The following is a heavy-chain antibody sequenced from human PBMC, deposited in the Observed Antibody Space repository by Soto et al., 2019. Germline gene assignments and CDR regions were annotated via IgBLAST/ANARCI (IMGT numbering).Heavy chain of an antibody. D-gene: IGHD3-22*01. CDR2: IIPIFGTA. Sequence: QVQLVQSGAEVKKPGSSVKVSCKASGGTFSSYAISWVRQAPGQGLEWMGGIIPIFGTANYAQKFQGRVTITADESTSTAYRELSSLRSEDTAVYYCARLKSTYYYDSSGYYYPTHAFDIWGQGTMVTVSS. J-gene: IGHJ3*02. CDR1: GGTFSSYA. V-gene: IGHV1-69*01. CDR3: ARLKSTYYYDSSGYYYPTHAFDI.